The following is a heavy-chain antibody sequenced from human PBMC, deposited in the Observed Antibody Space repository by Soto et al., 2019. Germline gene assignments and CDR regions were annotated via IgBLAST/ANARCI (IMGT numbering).Heavy chain of an antibody. CDR1: GYTFTKYW. CDR2: IYPDDSDT. D-gene: IGHD3-9*01. J-gene: IGHJ4*02. CDR3: ARRDMLTGYVHLDY. Sequence: PGESLKISCQASGYTFTKYWVGWVRQMPGKGLEWMGIIYPDDSDTRYSPSFQGHVTISADKSISTAYLQWSSLKASDSATYYCARRDMLTGYVHLDYWGQGTQVTVSS. V-gene: IGHV5-51*01.